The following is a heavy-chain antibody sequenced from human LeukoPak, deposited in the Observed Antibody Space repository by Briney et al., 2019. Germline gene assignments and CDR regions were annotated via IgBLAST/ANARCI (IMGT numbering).Heavy chain of an antibody. CDR3: AKDRLSGSYYDGAFDI. Sequence: GGSLRLSCAASGFTFSSYWMHWVRQAPGKGLVWVSRINSDGSSTSYADSVKGRFTISRDNSKNTLYLQMNSLRAEDTAVYYCAKDRLSGSYYDGAFDIWGQGTMVTVSS. D-gene: IGHD1-26*01. V-gene: IGHV3-74*01. CDR1: GFTFSSYW. CDR2: INSDGSST. J-gene: IGHJ3*02.